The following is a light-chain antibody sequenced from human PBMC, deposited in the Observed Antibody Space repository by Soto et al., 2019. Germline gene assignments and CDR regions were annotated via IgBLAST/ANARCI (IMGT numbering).Light chain of an antibody. V-gene: IGKV3-11*01. J-gene: IGKJ5*01. Sequence: EIVFTQSPATRSLSRLERATPPSRASQSVSSYLAWYQQKPGQAPRLLIYDASNRATGIPARFSGSGSGTDFTLTISSLEPEDFAVYYCQQRSNWPPITFGQGTRLEIK. CDR2: DAS. CDR3: QQRSNWPPIT. CDR1: QSVSSY.